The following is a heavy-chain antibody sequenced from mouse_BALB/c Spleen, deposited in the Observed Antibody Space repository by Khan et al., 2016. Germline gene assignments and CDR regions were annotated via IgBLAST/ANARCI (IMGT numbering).Heavy chain of an antibody. D-gene: IGHD1-1*01. V-gene: IGHV9-3-1*01. CDR1: GYTFTNYG. CDR3: ARYRYYYGSRGYFDV. J-gene: IGHJ1*01. Sequence: QIQLVQSGPELKKPGKTVKISCKASGYTFTNYGMNWVKQAPGKGLKWMGWINTYSGESTYADDFKGRFAFSLETSANTAYLQINNPKNEDTATXDYARYRYYYGSRGYFDVWGAGTTVTVSS. CDR2: INTYSGES.